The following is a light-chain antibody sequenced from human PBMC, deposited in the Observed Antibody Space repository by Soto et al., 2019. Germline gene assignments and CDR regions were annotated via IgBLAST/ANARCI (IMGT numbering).Light chain of an antibody. CDR1: QSISSQ. J-gene: IGKJ4*01. Sequence: EIVMTQSPVTPSLSPGERATLSCRASQSISSQLAWYHQKPGQAPRLLISGASTRTTSIPDRFRDGGSGTEFTLPISSLQSEDFAVYYCQQYNNWPLVTFGGGTKVEIK. CDR3: QQYNNWPLVT. CDR2: GAS. V-gene: IGKV3-15*01.